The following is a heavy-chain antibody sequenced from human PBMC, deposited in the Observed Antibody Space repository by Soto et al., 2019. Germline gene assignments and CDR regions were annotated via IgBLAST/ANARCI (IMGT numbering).Heavy chain of an antibody. CDR1: GGTFSSYA. CDR2: IIPIFATA. D-gene: IGHD2-21*02. V-gene: IGHV1-69*13. J-gene: IGHJ4*02. CDR3: ARTAAGDWTHYYFDY. Sequence: SVKVSCKASGGTFSSYAFNWVRQAPGQGLEWMGGIIPIFATASNAQKFQGRVTITADESTSTAYMELSSLRSEDTAVYYCARTAAGDWTHYYFDYWGQGTLVTVYS.